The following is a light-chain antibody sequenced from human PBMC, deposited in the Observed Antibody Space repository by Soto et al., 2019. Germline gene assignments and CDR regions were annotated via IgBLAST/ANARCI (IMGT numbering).Light chain of an antibody. CDR3: QQYNNWPPLT. CDR1: QSVCSN. Sequence: DIVMTQSTASLSVCPGEGASLXCRASQSVCSNIDWFQQTTGKAPRHLICGASTRATGIPARSSGSGSGREFTLNISSLQSEEFAVYYCQQYNNWPPLTFGGGTKVDIK. V-gene: IGKV3-15*01. CDR2: GAS. J-gene: IGKJ4*01.